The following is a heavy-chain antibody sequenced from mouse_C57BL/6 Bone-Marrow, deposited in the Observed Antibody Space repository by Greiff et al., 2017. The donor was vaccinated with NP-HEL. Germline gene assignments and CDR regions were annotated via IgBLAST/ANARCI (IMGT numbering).Heavy chain of an antibody. J-gene: IGHJ4*01. CDR2: IRNKANNHAT. V-gene: IGHV6-6*01. D-gene: IGHD2-1*01. CDR1: GFTFSDAW. Sequence: EVQLQESGGGLVQPGGSMKLSCAASGFTFSDAWMDWVRQSPEKGLEWVAEIRNKANNHATYYAESVKGRFTISRDDSKSSVYLQMNSLRAEDTGIYYCTRTPLLWAMDYWGQGTSVTVSS. CDR3: TRTPLLWAMDY.